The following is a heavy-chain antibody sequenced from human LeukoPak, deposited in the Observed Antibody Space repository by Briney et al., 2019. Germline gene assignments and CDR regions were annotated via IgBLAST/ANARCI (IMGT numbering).Heavy chain of an antibody. V-gene: IGHV1-2*02. D-gene: IGHD6-6*01. J-gene: IGHJ6*03. CDR3: ARGSYSSSFYYYYYMDV. CDR2: INPNSGGT. CDR1: GYTFTGYY. Sequence: ASVKVSCKASGYTFTGYYMHWVRQAPGQGLEWMGWINPNSGGTNYAQKFQGRVTMTRDTSISTAYMELSSLRSEDTAVYYCARGSYSSSFYYYYYMDVWGKGTTVTVSS.